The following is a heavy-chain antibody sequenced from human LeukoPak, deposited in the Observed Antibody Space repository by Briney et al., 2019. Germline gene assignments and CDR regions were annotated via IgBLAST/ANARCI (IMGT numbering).Heavy chain of an antibody. D-gene: IGHD2-15*01. V-gene: IGHV1-8*01. CDR2: MNPNSGNT. CDR3: ARGAPGSYCSGGSCPYFDF. CDR1: GYTFTSYD. J-gene: IGHJ4*02. Sequence: ASVKVSCKASGYTFTSYDINWVRQATGQGLEWMGWMNPNSGNTGYAQKFQGRVTMTSNTSISPAYMEVTSLKSEDTAVYYCARGAPGSYCSGGSCPYFDFWGQGTLATVSS.